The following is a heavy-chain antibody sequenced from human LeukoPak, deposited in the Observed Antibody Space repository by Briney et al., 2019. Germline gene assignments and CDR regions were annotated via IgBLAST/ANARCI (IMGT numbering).Heavy chain of an antibody. Sequence: ASVKVSSKAAVYTFTTYGVFWVRQAPGQGLQGMGWISAYNGNTTYAQELQGRVTMTTDRSTSTAYMELRSLRPDDPAVYYCASAGDSRPYYMDVWGKGTTVTVSS. D-gene: IGHD3-22*01. CDR2: ISAYNGNT. V-gene: IGHV1-18*01. CDR1: VYTFTTYG. J-gene: IGHJ6*03. CDR3: ASAGDSRPYYMDV.